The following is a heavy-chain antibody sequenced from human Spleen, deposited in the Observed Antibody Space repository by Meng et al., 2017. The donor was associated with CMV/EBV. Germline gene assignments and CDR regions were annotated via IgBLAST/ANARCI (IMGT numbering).Heavy chain of an antibody. V-gene: IGHV4-30-4*08. CDR1: GGSISSGDYY. Sequence: QGQLQESGPGLVKPSQTLSLTCTVSGGSISSGDYYWSWIRQPPGKGLEWIGYIYYSGSTYYNPSLKSRVTISVDTSKNQFSLKLSSVTAADTAVYYCASTYYDFWSGYYPRYYFDYWGQGTLVTVSS. CDR2: IYYSGST. CDR3: ASTYYDFWSGYYPRYYFDY. J-gene: IGHJ4*02. D-gene: IGHD3-3*01.